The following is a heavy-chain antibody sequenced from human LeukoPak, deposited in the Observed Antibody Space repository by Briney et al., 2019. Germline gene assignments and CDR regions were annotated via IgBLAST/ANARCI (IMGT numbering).Heavy chain of an antibody. CDR3: AGGPVTTLELFYW. J-gene: IGHJ4*02. V-gene: IGHV4-34*01. CDR1: GGSFSGYY. Sequence: PSETLSLTCGVYGGSFSGYYWNWIRQPPGKGLEWIGEINHSGNTKYNPSLKSRVTISVDTSKNQFSLKMSSLTAADTAVYYCAGGPVTTLELFYWWGQGTLVTVSS. CDR2: INHSGNT. D-gene: IGHD4-17*01.